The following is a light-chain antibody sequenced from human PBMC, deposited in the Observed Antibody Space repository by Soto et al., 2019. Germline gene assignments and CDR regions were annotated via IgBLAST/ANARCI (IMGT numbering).Light chain of an antibody. V-gene: IGKV1-5*03. Sequence: DIQMTQSPSTLSASVGDRVTITCRASESVSSWLAWYQQKPGKAPRLLIYKASSLENRVPSRFSGSGSGTEFTLTISSLQPDDFATYYCQQYNSYPYTFGQGTNLEIK. CDR3: QQYNSYPYT. J-gene: IGKJ2*01. CDR2: KAS. CDR1: ESVSSW.